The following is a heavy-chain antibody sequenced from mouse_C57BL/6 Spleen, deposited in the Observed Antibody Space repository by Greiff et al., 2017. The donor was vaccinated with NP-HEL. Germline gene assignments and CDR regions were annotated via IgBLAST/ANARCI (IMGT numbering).Heavy chain of an antibody. D-gene: IGHD2-10*01. V-gene: IGHV1-78*01. Sequence: QVQLQQSDAELVKPGASVKISCKVSGYTFTDYTIHWMKQRPEQGLEWIGYIYPRDGSTKYNEKFKGKATLTADKSSSTAYMQLNSLTSEDSAVYFCARPSYGNYVGTYYAMDYWGQGTSVTVSS. CDR1: GYTFTDYT. CDR3: ARPSYGNYVGTYYAMDY. J-gene: IGHJ4*01. CDR2: IYPRDGST.